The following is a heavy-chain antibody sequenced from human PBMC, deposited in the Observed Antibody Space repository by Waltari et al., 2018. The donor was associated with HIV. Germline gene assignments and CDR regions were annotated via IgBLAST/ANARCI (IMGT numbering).Heavy chain of an antibody. D-gene: IGHD2-15*01. J-gene: IGHJ4*02. CDR1: GGPVSSGRYY. V-gene: IGHV4-61*01. CDR2: IFYSGST. Sequence: QVHLQESGPGLVKPSATLSLNCTVSGGPVSSGRYYWSWIRQPPGKGLEWIGYIFYSGSTNYYPSLKSRLTISVDTSKNQFSLKLSSVTAADTAVYFCARHNTRWPSPFDYWGQGTLVIVSS. CDR3: ARHNTRWPSPFDY.